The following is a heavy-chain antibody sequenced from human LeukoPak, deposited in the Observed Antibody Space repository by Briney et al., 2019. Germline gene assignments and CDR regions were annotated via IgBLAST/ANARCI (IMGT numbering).Heavy chain of an antibody. D-gene: IGHD3-10*01. CDR1: GGSFSGYY. CDR2: INHSGST. CDR3: AGARVNYYGSGSYRWFDP. Sequence: PSETLSLTCAVYGGSFSGYYWSWIRQPPGKGLEWIGEINHSGSTNYNPSLKSRVTISVDTSKNQFSLKLSSVTAADTAVYYCAGARVNYYGSGSYRWFDPWGQGTLVTVSS. J-gene: IGHJ5*02. V-gene: IGHV4-34*01.